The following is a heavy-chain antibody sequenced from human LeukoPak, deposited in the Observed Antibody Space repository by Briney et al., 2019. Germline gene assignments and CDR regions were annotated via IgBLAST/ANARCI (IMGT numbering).Heavy chain of an antibody. V-gene: IGHV4-39*07. J-gene: IGHJ4*02. Sequence: SETLSLTCTVSGGSISSSSYYWGWIRQPPGKGLEWIGEINHSGITNYNPSLKSRVTLSVDTSKNQFSVDLTSVTAADTAVYYCARRPRLVLNTTDFDFWGQGTLVTVSS. CDR1: GGSISSSSYY. D-gene: IGHD4-11*01. CDR3: ARRPRLVLNTTDFDF. CDR2: INHSGIT.